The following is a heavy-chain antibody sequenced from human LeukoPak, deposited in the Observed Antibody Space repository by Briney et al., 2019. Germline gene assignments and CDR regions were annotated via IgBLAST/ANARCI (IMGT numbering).Heavy chain of an antibody. D-gene: IGHD2-15*01. Sequence: PSETPSLTCAVYGGSFSGYYWSWIRQPPGKGLEWIGEINHSGSTNYNPSLKSRVTISVDTSKNQFSLKLSSVTAADTAVYYCARRPAATRTNWFDPWGQGTLVTVSS. CDR3: ARRPAATRTNWFDP. V-gene: IGHV4-34*01. CDR1: GGSFSGYY. J-gene: IGHJ5*02. CDR2: INHSGST.